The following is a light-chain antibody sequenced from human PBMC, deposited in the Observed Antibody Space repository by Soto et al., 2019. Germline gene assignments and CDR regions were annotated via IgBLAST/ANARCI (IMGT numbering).Light chain of an antibody. CDR1: QSVLYSSNNKNY. CDR2: WAS. CDR3: QQYYNTPT. Sequence: DIVMTQSPDSLAVSLGERATINCKSSQSVLYSSNNKNYLAWYQQKPGQSPKLLIYWASTRESGVPDRFSGSGSGTDFTLTISSLQAEDVAVYYCQQYYNTPTFGQGTKVEIK. V-gene: IGKV4-1*01. J-gene: IGKJ1*01.